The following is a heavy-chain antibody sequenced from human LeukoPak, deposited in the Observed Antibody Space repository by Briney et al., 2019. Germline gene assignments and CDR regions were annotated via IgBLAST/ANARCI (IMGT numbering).Heavy chain of an antibody. J-gene: IGHJ4*02. CDR1: GFTFSSYE. CDR2: IGVSGSTM. V-gene: IGHV3-48*03. Sequence: PGGSLRLSCAASGFTFSSYEMGWVRQAPGKGLEWVSYIGVSGSTMYYAESVKGRFTISRDNAKNSLYLQMNSLRAEDTAVYYCARERYCSSTSCPHGDLDYWGQGTLVSVSS. D-gene: IGHD2-2*01. CDR3: ARERYCSSTSCPHGDLDY.